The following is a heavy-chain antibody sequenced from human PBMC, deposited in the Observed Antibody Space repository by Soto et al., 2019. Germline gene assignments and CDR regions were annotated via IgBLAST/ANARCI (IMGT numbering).Heavy chain of an antibody. Sequence: QVQLQQWGTGLLKPSETLSLTCAVYGGSFSGYYWSWVRQPPGKGLEWIGEIERGGSTNYNPSLKSRVAISVDTSKHQFSLKVNSVTAADTAVYYCARGYGSGSYWAYWGQGTLVTVSS. CDR2: IERGGST. D-gene: IGHD3-10*01. CDR3: ARGYGSGSYWAY. J-gene: IGHJ4*02. CDR1: GGSFSGYY. V-gene: IGHV4-34*02.